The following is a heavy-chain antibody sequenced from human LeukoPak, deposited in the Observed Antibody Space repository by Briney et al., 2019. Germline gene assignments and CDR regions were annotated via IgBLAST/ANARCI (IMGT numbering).Heavy chain of an antibody. D-gene: IGHD3-10*01. J-gene: IGHJ4*02. CDR1: GLSLGNDW. V-gene: IGHV3-15*01. CDR2: VKSKTVGETT. Sequence: GGSLRLSCAASGLSLGNDWMSWVRQAPGKGLEWVARVKSKTVGETTDYAAPVKGRFTISRDDSKSTLYLQMNSLKTEDTGVYYCTLIQGWGSGSYYVDYWGQGTLVTVSS. CDR3: TLIQGWGSGSYYVDY.